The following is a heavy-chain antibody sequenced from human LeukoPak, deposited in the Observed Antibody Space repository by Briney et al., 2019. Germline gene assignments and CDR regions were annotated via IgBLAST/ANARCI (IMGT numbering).Heavy chain of an antibody. Sequence: PSETLSLTCTVSGGSISSYYWSWIRQPPGKGLEWIGYIYYSGSTNYNPSLKSRVTISVDTSKNQFSLKLRSVTAADTAVYYCARGWGTVTSFDYWGQGTLVTVSS. CDR2: IYYSGST. D-gene: IGHD4-4*01. CDR3: ARGWGTVTSFDY. V-gene: IGHV4-59*08. CDR1: GGSISSYY. J-gene: IGHJ4*02.